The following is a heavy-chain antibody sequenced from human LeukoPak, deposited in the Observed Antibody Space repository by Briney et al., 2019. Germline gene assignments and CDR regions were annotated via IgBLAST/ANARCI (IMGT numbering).Heavy chain of an antibody. J-gene: IGHJ2*01. CDR2: ISGSGGST. D-gene: IGHD3-22*01. CDR3: AKVGIRISLIVVVFTTADDWYFDL. CDR1: GFTFSNYA. Sequence: GGSLRLSCAASGFTFSNYAMSWVRQTPEKGLEWVSSISGSGGSTDYADSVKGRFTISRDNSKNTLYLQMDSLRAEDTAVYYCAKVGIRISLIVVVFTTADDWYFDLWGRGTLVTVSS. V-gene: IGHV3-23*01.